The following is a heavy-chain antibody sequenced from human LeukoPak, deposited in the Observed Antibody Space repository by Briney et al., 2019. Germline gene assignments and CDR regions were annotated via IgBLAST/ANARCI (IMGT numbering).Heavy chain of an antibody. CDR2: INHSGST. Sequence: SETLSLXCAVYGGSFSGYYWSWSRQPPGKGLEWIGEINHSGSTNYNPSLKSRVTISVDTSKNQFSLKLSSVTAADTAVYYCARVDYWGQGTLVTVSS. CDR1: GGSFSGYY. V-gene: IGHV4-34*01. J-gene: IGHJ4*02. CDR3: ARVDY.